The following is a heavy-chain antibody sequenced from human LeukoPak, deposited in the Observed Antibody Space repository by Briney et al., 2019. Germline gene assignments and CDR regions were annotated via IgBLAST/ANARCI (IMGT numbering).Heavy chain of an antibody. V-gene: IGHV4-59*08. D-gene: IGHD6-13*01. CDR3: ARHIAATGPNYYYYYTMDV. CDR1: GGSISSYY. J-gene: IGHJ6*02. Sequence: SETLSLTCTVSGGSISSYYWSWIRQPPGKGLEWIGYIYYSGSTNYNPSLESRITISVDTSKNQFSLKLSSVTAADTAVYYCARHIAATGPNYYYYYTMDVWGQGTTVTVSS. CDR2: IYYSGST.